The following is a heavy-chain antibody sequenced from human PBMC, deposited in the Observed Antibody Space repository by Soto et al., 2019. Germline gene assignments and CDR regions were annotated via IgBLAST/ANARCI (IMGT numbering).Heavy chain of an antibody. CDR1: GFTFSSYW. CDR3: AREAVGWYVDL. D-gene: IGHD2-15*01. Sequence: EVQLVESGGGLVQPGGSLRLSCAASGFTFSSYWMHWVRQAPGKGMVCVSRINSDGSTTTYADSVQGRFTISRDNAKNTLYLQMNSLRSGDTAVYYCAREAVGWYVDLWGRGTLVTVSS. CDR2: INSDGSTT. J-gene: IGHJ2*01. V-gene: IGHV3-74*01.